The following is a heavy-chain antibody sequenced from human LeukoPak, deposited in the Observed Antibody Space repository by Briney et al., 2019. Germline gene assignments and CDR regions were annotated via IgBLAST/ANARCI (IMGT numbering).Heavy chain of an antibody. CDR3: AKEGIQLWLLFDY. V-gene: IGHV3-23*01. J-gene: IGHJ4*02. D-gene: IGHD5-18*01. Sequence: GGSLRLSCAASGFTFSSYAMSWVRQAPGRGLEWVSAISGSGGSTYYADSVKGRFTISRDNSRNTLYLQMNSLRAEDTAVYYCAKEGIQLWLLFDYWGQGTLVTVSS. CDR2: ISGSGGST. CDR1: GFTFSSYA.